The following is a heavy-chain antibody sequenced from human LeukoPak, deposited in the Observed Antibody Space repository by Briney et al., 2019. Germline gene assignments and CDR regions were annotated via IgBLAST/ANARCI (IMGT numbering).Heavy chain of an antibody. Sequence: GGSLRLSCAASGFTFSSYWMHWVRQAPGKGLVWVSHINTDGSSTSYADSVKGRFTISRDNAKNTLYLQMNSLRAEDTAVYYCSWGLIGPDYWGQGTLVTVSS. D-gene: IGHD3-16*01. J-gene: IGHJ4*02. V-gene: IGHV3-74*01. CDR3: SWGLIGPDY. CDR1: GFTFSSYW. CDR2: INTDGSST.